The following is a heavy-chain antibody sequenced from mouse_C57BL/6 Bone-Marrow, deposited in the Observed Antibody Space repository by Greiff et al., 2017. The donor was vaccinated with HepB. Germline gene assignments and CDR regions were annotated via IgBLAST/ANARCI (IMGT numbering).Heavy chain of an antibody. CDR3: ARNYGGNYNAMDY. J-gene: IGHJ4*01. CDR1: GFSLTSYA. Sequence: VMLVESGPGLVAPSQSLSITCTVSGFSLTSYAISWVRQPPGKGLEWLGVIWTGGGTNYNSALKSRLSISKDNSKSQVFLKMNSLQTDDTARYYCARNYGGNYNAMDYWGQGTSVTVSS. D-gene: IGHD1-1*02. V-gene: IGHV2-9-1*01. CDR2: IWTGGGT.